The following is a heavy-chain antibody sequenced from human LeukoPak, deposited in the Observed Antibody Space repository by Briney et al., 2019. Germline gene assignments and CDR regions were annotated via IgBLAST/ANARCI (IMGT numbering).Heavy chain of an antibody. V-gene: IGHV3-21*01. Sequence: GGSLRLSCAASGFTFSTYTMNWVRQAPGKGLEWVSSISSSGTYKYYADSVKGRFTISRENAKNSLYLQMNSLRAEDTAVYYCARTGTSGFDYWGQGTLVTVSS. D-gene: IGHD1-1*01. CDR2: ISSSGTYK. CDR1: GFTFSTYT. J-gene: IGHJ4*02. CDR3: ARTGTSGFDY.